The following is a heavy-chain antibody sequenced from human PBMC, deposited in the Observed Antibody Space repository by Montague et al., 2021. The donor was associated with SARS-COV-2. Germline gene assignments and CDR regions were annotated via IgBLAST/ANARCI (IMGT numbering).Heavy chain of an antibody. J-gene: IGHJ1*01. CDR1: GGSISVSSYY. V-gene: IGHV4-39*07. CDR2: IYYGGTA. CDR3: ASSPLRTSGANWYDKYFQH. Sequence: SETLSLTCTVSGGSISVSSYYWVWIRQPPGKGLEWIGSIYYGGTADYDPSLKSRVTISVDTSNNQFSLKLTSLTAADTAVYSCASSPLRTSGANWYDKYFQHWGQGTRVTVS. D-gene: IGHD1-1*01.